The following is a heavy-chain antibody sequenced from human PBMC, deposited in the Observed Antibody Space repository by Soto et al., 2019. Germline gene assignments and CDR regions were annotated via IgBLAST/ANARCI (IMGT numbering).Heavy chain of an antibody. CDR2: IGTSSSYT. CDR3: ARDADILTGSDAFAI. Sequence: QVQLVESGGGLVKPGGSLRLSCAASGFTFSDYYMSWIRQAPGKGLEWLSYIGTSSSYTNYADSVKGRFTISRDNVKNSLYLQMNSLRAEDTAVYYCARDADILTGSDAFAIWGQGTMVTVSS. V-gene: IGHV3-11*05. CDR1: GFTFSDYY. D-gene: IGHD3-9*01. J-gene: IGHJ3*02.